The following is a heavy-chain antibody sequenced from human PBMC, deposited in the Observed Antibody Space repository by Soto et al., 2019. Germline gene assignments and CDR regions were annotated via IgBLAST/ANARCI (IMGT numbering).Heavy chain of an antibody. CDR3: ASGSHYYDSSGYYRSFDY. V-gene: IGHV1-18*01. D-gene: IGHD3-22*01. CDR1: GYAFTSYG. Sequence: ASVKVSCKASGYAFTSYGISWVRQAPGQGLEWMGWISAYNGNTNYAQKLQGRVTMTTDTSTSTAYMELRSLRSDDTAVYYCASGSHYYDSSGYYRSFDYWGQGTLVTVPS. CDR2: ISAYNGNT. J-gene: IGHJ4*02.